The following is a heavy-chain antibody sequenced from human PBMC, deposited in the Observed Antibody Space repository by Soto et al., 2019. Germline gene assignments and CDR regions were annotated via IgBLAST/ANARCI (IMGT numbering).Heavy chain of an antibody. CDR2: ISGSGAYT. CDR3: ARDRNPYSNKYYFEY. J-gene: IGHJ4*02. V-gene: IGHV3-23*01. D-gene: IGHD4-4*01. CDR1: GFTFSTYA. Sequence: VGSLRLSCAASGFTFSTYAMNWVRQAPGKGLEWVSSISGSGAYTYYADSVQGRFTISRDNSKNTLNLQMNSLRAEDTAVYYCARDRNPYSNKYYFEYWGQGTLVIVS.